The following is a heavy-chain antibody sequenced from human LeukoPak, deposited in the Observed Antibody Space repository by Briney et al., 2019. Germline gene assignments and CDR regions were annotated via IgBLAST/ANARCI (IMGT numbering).Heavy chain of an antibody. V-gene: IGHV7-4-1*02. CDR2: INTNTGNP. Sequence: ASVKVSCKASGYTFTSYAMNWVRQAPGQGLEWMGWINTNTGNPTYAQGFTGRFVFSLDTSVSTAYLQISSLKAEDTAVYYCAREFSSTSCHSMDVWGQGTTVTVSS. D-gene: IGHD2-2*02. CDR3: AREFSSTSCHSMDV. J-gene: IGHJ6*02. CDR1: GYTFTSYA.